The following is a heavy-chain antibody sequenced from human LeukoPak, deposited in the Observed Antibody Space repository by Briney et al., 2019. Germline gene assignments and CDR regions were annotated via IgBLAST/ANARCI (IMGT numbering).Heavy chain of an antibody. CDR2: FDPEDGER. CDR1: GHTLTELS. D-gene: IGHD3-22*01. J-gene: IGHJ4*02. Sequence: GASVKVSCKVSGHTLTELSMHWVRQAPGKGLEWMGSFDPEDGERIYAQKFQDRVTMTEDTSTDTAYMELSSLRSEDTAVYYCATGPETYYYDSSDYYLYYWGQGTLVTVSS. CDR3: ATGPETYYYDSSDYYLYY. V-gene: IGHV1-24*01.